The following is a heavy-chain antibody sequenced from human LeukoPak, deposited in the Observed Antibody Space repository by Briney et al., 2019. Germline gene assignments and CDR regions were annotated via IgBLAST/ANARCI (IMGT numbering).Heavy chain of an antibody. J-gene: IGHJ4*02. V-gene: IGHV3-30*04. CDR3: ARDQNDYFDY. CDR2: ISYDGSNK. CDR1: GFTFSSYA. Sequence: PGGSLRLSCAASGFTFSSYAMHWVRQAPGKGLEWAAVISYDGSNKYYADSVKGRFTISRDNSKNTLYLQMNSLRAEDTAVYYCARDQNDYFDYWGQGTLVTVSS.